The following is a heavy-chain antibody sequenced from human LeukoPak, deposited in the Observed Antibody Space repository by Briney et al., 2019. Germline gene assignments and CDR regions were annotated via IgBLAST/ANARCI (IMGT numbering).Heavy chain of an antibody. V-gene: IGHV7-4-1*02. D-gene: IGHD2-21*02. J-gene: IGHJ4*02. Sequence: ASVKVSCKASGYTFTGYHMHWVRQAPGQGLEWMGWINTNTGNPTYAQGFTGRFVFSLDTSVSTAYLQISSLKAEDTAVYYCARAVGCGGDCYSGISDYWGQGTLVTVSS. CDR3: ARAVGCGGDCYSGISDY. CDR2: INTNTGNP. CDR1: GYTFTGYH.